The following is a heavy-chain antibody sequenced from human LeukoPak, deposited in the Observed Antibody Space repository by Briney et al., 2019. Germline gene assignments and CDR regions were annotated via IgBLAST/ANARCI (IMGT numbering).Heavy chain of an antibody. CDR3: ARVYCSGGSCYVDY. Sequence: SETLSLTCTVSGGSISSYYWSWIRQPPGKGLEWIGYIYYSGSTNYNPSLKSRVTLSVDTSKNQFSLKLSSVTAADTAVYYCARVYCSGGSCYVDYWGQGTLVTVSS. V-gene: IGHV4-59*01. CDR2: IYYSGST. J-gene: IGHJ4*02. CDR1: GGSISSYY. D-gene: IGHD2-15*01.